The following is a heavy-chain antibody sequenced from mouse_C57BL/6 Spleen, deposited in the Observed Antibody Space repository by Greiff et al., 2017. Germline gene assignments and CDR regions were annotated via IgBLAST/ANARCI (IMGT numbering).Heavy chain of an antibody. V-gene: IGHV1-4*01. J-gene: IGHJ4*01. CDR3: AREDGYYAMDY. D-gene: IGHD2-3*01. CDR1: GYTFTSYT. Sequence: QVQLQQSGAELARPGASVKMSCKASGYTFTSYTMHWVKQRPGQGLEWIGYINPSSGYTKYNQKFKDKATLTADKSSSTAYMQLSSLTSEDSAVYYCAREDGYYAMDYWGQGTSVTVSS. CDR2: INPSSGYT.